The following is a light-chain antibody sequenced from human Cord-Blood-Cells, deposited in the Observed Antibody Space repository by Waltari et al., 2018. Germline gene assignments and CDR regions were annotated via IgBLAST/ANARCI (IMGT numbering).Light chain of an antibody. J-gene: IGLJ2*01. CDR3: NSRDSSGKRV. CDR1: CLRSYY. CDR2: GKN. V-gene: IGLV3-19*01. Sequence: SSELTQDPAVSVALGQTVRITCQGDCLRSYYASWYQQKPGQAPVLVIYGKNNRPSGIPDRFSGSSSGNTASLTITGAQAEDEADYYCNSRDSSGKRVFGGGTKLTVL.